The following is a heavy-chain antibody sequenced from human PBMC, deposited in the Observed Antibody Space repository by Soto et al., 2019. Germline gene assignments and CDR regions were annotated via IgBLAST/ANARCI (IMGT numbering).Heavy chain of an antibody. CDR1: GGSISSYY. J-gene: IGHJ5*02. CDR2: IYYSGST. V-gene: IGHV4-59*01. D-gene: IGHD1-26*01. CDR3: AREKGATTGNWFDP. Sequence: PSETLSLTCTVSGGSISSYYWSWIRQPPGKGLEWIGYIYYSGSTNYNPSLKSRVTISVDTSKNQFSLKLSSVTAADTAVYYCAREKGATTGNWFDPWGQGTLVTVSS.